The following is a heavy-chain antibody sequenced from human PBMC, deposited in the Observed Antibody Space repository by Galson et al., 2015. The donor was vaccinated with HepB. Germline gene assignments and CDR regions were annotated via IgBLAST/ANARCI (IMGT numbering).Heavy chain of an antibody. J-gene: IGHJ4*02. V-gene: IGHV3-30*18. D-gene: IGHD1-14*01. CDR3: AKDPTRDHTLGY. Sequence: SLRLSCAASGFTFSSYGMHWVRQAPGKGLEWVAVISYDGSNKYYADSVKGRFTISRDNSKNTLYLQMNSLRAEDTAVYYCAKDPTRDHTLGYWGQGTLVTVSS. CDR1: GFTFSSYG. CDR2: ISYDGSNK.